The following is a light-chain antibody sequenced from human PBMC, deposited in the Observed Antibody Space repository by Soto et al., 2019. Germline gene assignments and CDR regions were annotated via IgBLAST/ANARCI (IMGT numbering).Light chain of an antibody. CDR1: QSVSSN. CDR2: GPS. CDR3: QQYNNWPPYT. Sequence: EIVMTQSPATLSVSPGERATLSCRASQSVSSNLAWYQQKPGQAPRPLIYGPSTRSTGIPARFSGSGSGPEFTLIISSLQSEDFAVYYCQQYNNWPPYTFGQGTNVEIK. V-gene: IGKV3-15*01. J-gene: IGKJ1*01.